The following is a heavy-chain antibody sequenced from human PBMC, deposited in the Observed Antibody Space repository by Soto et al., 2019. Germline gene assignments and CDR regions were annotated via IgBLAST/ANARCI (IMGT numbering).Heavy chain of an antibody. J-gene: IGHJ3*02. CDR2: ISSSSNTI. CDR1: GFSFSAFS. D-gene: IGHD2-2*02. CDR3: AREGGRHCSPTRCYNAFDI. Sequence: GGSLRLSCASSGFSFSAFSMNWVRQAPGKGLEWVPYISSSSNTIYYADSVKGRFTISRDNAQNTLYLQMNSLRDEDTAVYYCAREGGRHCSPTRCYNAFDIWGKGTRVTVSS. V-gene: IGHV3-48*02.